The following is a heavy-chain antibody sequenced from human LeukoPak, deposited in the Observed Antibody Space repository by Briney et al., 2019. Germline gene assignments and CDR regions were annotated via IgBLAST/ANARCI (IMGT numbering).Heavy chain of an antibody. J-gene: IGHJ6*03. D-gene: IGHD2-2*01. CDR2: IYHSGST. Sequence: SETLSLTCTVSGGSISSGGYYWSWIRQPPGKGLEWIGYIYHSGSTYYNPSLKSRVTISVDRSKNQFSLKLSSVTAADTAVYYCAREPAAHYYYYYYMDVWGKGTTVTVSS. CDR1: GGSISSGGYY. V-gene: IGHV4-30-2*01. CDR3: AREPAAHYYYYYYMDV.